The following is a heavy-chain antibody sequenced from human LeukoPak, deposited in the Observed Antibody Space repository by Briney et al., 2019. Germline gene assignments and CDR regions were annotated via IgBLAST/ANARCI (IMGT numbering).Heavy chain of an antibody. CDR2: IYYSGTT. Sequence: SETLSLTCTVSGGSISSGGYYWTWLRQHPGKGLEWIGYIYYSGTTYYNPSLKSRVAMSVDASKNQFSLKVDSVTVADTAVYYCARGAQEGLDYWGQGTLVTVSS. CDR1: GGSISSGGYY. J-gene: IGHJ4*02. V-gene: IGHV4-31*03. CDR3: ARGAQEGLDY.